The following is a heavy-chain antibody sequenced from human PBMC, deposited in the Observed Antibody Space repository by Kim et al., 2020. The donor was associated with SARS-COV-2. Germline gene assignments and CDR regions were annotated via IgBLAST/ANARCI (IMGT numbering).Heavy chain of an antibody. V-gene: IGHV3-23*01. CDR3: DASDF. Sequence: GGSLRLSCAASGFTFGIYAMSWARQAPGKGLEWVSTISDSGRTTHYADSVKGRFTISRDNSMNTLYLQLNSLRAEDTAVYYCDASDFWGRGTLVTVSS. J-gene: IGHJ4*02. CDR1: GFTFGIYA. CDR2: ISDSGRTT.